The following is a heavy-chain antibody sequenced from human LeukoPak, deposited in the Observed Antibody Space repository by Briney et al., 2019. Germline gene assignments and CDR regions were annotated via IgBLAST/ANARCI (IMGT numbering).Heavy chain of an antibody. J-gene: IGHJ4*02. Sequence: GGSLRLSCAASGFTCSDYYMSWIRQAPGRGLEWLSYISSSDDRIDYTDSVKGRFTISRDNAKNTVYLQMNSQRVEDTAVYYCATEMGPHSYWGQGTLVTVSS. D-gene: IGHD1-26*01. V-gene: IGHV3-11*01. CDR3: ATEMGPHSY. CDR2: ISSSDDRI. CDR1: GFTCSDYY.